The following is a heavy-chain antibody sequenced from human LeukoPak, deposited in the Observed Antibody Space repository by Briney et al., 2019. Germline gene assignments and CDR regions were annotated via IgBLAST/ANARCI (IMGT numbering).Heavy chain of an antibody. D-gene: IGHD3-22*01. J-gene: IGHJ4*02. CDR1: GFTFSSYW. Sequence: GGPLRLSCAASGFTFSSYWMSRVRQAPGKGLEWVANIKQDGSEKYYVDSVKGRFTISRDNAKNSLYLQMNSLRAEDTAVYYCARDLYRIVVVPHYFDYWGQGTLVTVSS. V-gene: IGHV3-7*01. CDR2: IKQDGSEK. CDR3: ARDLYRIVVVPHYFDY.